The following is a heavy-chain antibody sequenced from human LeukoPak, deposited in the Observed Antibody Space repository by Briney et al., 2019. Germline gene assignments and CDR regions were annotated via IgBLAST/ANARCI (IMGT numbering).Heavy chain of an antibody. CDR1: GFTFSSYA. CDR3: AKDRTLRDYGDYGPDYYFDY. CDR2: ISGSGGST. D-gene: IGHD4-17*01. V-gene: IGHV3-23*01. J-gene: IGHJ4*02. Sequence: GGSLRLSCAASGFTFSSYAMSWVRQAPGKGLEWVSGISGSGGSTYYADSVKGRFTISRDNSKNTLYLQMNSLRAEDTAVYYCAKDRTLRDYGDYGPDYYFDYWGQGTLVTVSS.